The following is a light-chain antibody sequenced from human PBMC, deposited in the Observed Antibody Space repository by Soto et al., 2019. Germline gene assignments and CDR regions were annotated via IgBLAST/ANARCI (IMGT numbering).Light chain of an antibody. V-gene: IGKV3-20*01. CDR1: QSVSSSF. Sequence: EIVLTQSPGTLSLSPGERATLSCRASQSVSSSFLAWYQQKPGQAPRLLIYGATSRATGFPDRFSGSWSGTDFTLTISRLEPEDFAGYLCQLYGNSQWTFAQGTKVEIK. J-gene: IGKJ1*01. CDR3: QLYGNSQWT. CDR2: GAT.